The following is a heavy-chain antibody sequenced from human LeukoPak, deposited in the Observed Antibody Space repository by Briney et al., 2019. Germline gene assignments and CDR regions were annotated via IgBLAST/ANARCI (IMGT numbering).Heavy chain of an antibody. CDR3: ARGVYCSGGSCYSYNNWFDP. J-gene: IGHJ5*02. CDR1: GYTFTSYD. V-gene: IGHV1-8*01. Sequence: GASVNVSCKASGYTFTSYDINWVRQAPGQGLEWMGWMNPNSGHTGYAQKFQGRVTMTRNTSRTTAYLELSSLRFEDTAVYYCARGVYCSGGSCYSYNNWFDPWGQGTLVTVSS. CDR2: MNPNSGHT. D-gene: IGHD2-15*01.